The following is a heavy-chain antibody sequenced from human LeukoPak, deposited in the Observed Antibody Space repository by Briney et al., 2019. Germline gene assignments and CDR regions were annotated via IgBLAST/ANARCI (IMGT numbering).Heavy chain of an antibody. Sequence: GGSLRLSCAASGFTFSSYAMSWVRQAPGKGLEWVSAISGSGGSTYYADSVKGRFTISRDNAKNSLYLQMNSLRAEDTAVYYCARVIVPVCFDYWGQGTLVTVSS. J-gene: IGHJ4*02. CDR2: ISGSGGST. D-gene: IGHD2-2*01. CDR1: GFTFSSYA. CDR3: ARVIVPVCFDY. V-gene: IGHV3-23*01.